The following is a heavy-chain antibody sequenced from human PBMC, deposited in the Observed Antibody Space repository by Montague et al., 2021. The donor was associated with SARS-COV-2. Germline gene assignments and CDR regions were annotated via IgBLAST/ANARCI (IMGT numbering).Heavy chain of an antibody. CDR3: ARGLPITRFYYYYGMDV. CDR1: GGSFSGYY. D-gene: IGHD3-10*02. Sequence: SETLSLTCAVYGGSFSGYYWSWIRHPPGQGLERIGEINHSGSTNYNPSLKSRVTISVDTSKNQFSLKLSSVTAADTAVYYCARGLPITRFYYYYGMDVWGQGTTVTVSS. V-gene: IGHV4-34*01. CDR2: INHSGST. J-gene: IGHJ6*02.